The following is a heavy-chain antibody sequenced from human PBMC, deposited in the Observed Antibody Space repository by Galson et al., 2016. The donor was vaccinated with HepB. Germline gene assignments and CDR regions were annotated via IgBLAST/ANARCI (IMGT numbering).Heavy chain of an antibody. V-gene: IGHV3-15*01. CDR3: TGYGGYSGYAFYYYYYYMDV. CDR1: GFNFNNTW. Sequence: SLRLSCEASGFNFNNTWMTWVRQTPGKGLEWVGRIKSKTDGGTTDYAAPVKGRFTISRDDSKNTLYLQMNSLKTEDTAVYYCTGYGGYSGYAFYYYYYYMDVWGKGTTVTVSS. CDR2: IKSKTDGGTT. J-gene: IGHJ6*03. D-gene: IGHD5-12*01.